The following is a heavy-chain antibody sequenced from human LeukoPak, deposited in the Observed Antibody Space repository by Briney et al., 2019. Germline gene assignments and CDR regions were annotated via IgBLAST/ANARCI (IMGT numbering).Heavy chain of an antibody. Sequence: PGGSLRLSCVASGFTFSRYGMHWVRQAPGKGLEWVAVKSYDGSNKNYADSVKGRFTISRDNSKNTLYLQMNSLRAEDTAVYYCARIGAANHAFDIWGQGTMVTVSS. CDR2: KSYDGSNK. CDR3: ARIGAANHAFDI. CDR1: GFTFSRYG. J-gene: IGHJ3*02. V-gene: IGHV3-30*03. D-gene: IGHD6-25*01.